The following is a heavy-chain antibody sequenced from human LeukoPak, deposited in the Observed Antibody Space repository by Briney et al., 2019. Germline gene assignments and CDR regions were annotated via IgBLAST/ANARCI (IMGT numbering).Heavy chain of an antibody. J-gene: IGHJ2*01. CDR3: ARDRDTGGYFRETTHWYSDL. CDR2: TYFRFRWYS. D-gene: IGHD3-22*01. Sequence: SQTLSLTCAISGDSVSTNTAAWSWIRQSPSRGLEWLGSTYFRFRWYSDYAVSVKSRIAINSDTSKNQFSLQLNSVVPEDTAVYFCARDRDTGGYFRETTHWYSDLWGRGTLVTVSS. CDR1: GDSVSTNTAA. V-gene: IGHV6-1*01.